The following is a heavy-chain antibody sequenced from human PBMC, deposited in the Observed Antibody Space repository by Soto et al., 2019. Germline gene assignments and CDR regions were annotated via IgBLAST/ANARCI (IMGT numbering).Heavy chain of an antibody. D-gene: IGHD6-13*01. CDR1: GFTFSSYS. CDR2: ISSSSSYI. V-gene: IGHV3-21*01. CDR3: ARGRIAAAGAFDY. Sequence: EVQLVESGGGLVKPGGSLRLSCAASGFTFSSYSMNWVRRAPGKGLEWVSSISSSSSYIYYADSVKGRFTISRDNAKNSLYLQMTSLRAEDTAVYYCARGRIAAAGAFDYWGQGTLVTVSS. J-gene: IGHJ4*02.